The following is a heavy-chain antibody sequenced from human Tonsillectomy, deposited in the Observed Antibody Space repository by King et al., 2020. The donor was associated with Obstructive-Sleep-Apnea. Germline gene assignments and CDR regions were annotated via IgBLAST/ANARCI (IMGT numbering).Heavy chain of an antibody. CDR1: GYTFTGYG. CDR2: ISPHNGKT. Sequence: QLVQSGAEVKKPGASVKVSCKTSGYTFTGYGINWVRQAPGQGLEWMGWISPHNGKTNYAQKVQGRVTMTTDTSTTTAYMELRSLRSDDTAVYYCAREEYYFHGSGYYPSDYWGQGTLVTVSS. V-gene: IGHV1-18*01. J-gene: IGHJ4*02. CDR3: AREEYYFHGSGYYPSDY. D-gene: IGHD3-22*01.